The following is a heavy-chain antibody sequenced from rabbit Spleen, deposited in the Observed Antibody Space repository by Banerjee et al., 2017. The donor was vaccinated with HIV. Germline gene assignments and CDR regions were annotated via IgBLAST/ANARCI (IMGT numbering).Heavy chain of an antibody. CDR2: IYTGSSGST. V-gene: IGHV1S45*01. Sequence: QEQLVESGGGLVQPEGSLTLTCTASGFTLSSYYMCWVRQAPGKGLEWIACIYTGSSGSTWYASWAKGRFTCSKTSSTTVTLQMTSLTVADTATYFCARDTGSSFSSYGMDLWGPGTLVTVS. CDR3: ARDTGSSFSSYGMDL. D-gene: IGHD8-1*01. J-gene: IGHJ6*01. CDR1: GFTLSSYY.